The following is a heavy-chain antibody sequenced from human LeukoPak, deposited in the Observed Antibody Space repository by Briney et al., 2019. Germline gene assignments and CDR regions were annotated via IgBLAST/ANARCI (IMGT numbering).Heavy chain of an antibody. D-gene: IGHD4-17*01. CDR1: GGSISSSSYY. CDR3: ARDLGRDYGDYVFDP. CDR2: IYDSGST. V-gene: IGHV4-61*01. J-gene: IGHJ5*02. Sequence: PSETLSLTCTVSGGSISSSSYYWGWIRQPPGKGLEWIGYIYDSGSTNYNPSLKNRVTISVDTSKNQFSLKLSSVTAADTALYYCARDLGRDYGDYVFDPWGQGTLVIVSS.